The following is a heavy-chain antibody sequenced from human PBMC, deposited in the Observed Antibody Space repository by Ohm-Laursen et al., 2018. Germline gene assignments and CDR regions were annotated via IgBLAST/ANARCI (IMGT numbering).Heavy chain of an antibody. CDR1: GGSISSYY. D-gene: IGHD3-22*01. CDR2: VYYSGST. J-gene: IGHJ4*02. Sequence: PGTLSLTCTVSGGSISSYYWSWIRQPPGRGLEWIGYVYYSGSTNYNPSLKSRVTISIDTSKNKFSLNLSSVTAADTAVYYCARAYYDSSGYFYSFDYWGQGNLVTVSS. V-gene: IGHV4-59*01. CDR3: ARAYYDSSGYFYSFDY.